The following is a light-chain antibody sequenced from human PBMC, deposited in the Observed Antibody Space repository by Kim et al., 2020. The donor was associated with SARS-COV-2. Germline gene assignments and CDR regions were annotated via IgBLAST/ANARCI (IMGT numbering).Light chain of an antibody. J-gene: IGLJ3*02. Sequence: SYELTQPPSVSVSPGQTASITCSGDKLGDKYACWYQQKPGQSPVLVIYQDSKRPSGIPERFSGSNSGNTATPTISGTQAMDEADYYCQAWDSSTEVFGGGTHLTVL. CDR3: QAWDSSTEV. CDR1: KLGDKY. V-gene: IGLV3-1*01. CDR2: QDS.